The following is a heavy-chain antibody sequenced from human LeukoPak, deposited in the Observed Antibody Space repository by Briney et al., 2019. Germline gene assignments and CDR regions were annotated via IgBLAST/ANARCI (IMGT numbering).Heavy chain of an antibody. D-gene: IGHD3-9*01. CDR1: GYTFTSYD. CDR3: ARGPLRYFDWLLYYYGMDV. V-gene: IGHV1-8*01. J-gene: IGHJ6*02. CDR2: MNPNSGNT. Sequence: GASVKVSCKASGYTFTSYDINWVRQATGQGLEWMGWMNPNSGNTGYAQKFQGRVTMTRNTSIGTAYMELSSLRSEDTAVYYCARGPLRYFDWLLYYYGMDVWGQGTTVTVSS.